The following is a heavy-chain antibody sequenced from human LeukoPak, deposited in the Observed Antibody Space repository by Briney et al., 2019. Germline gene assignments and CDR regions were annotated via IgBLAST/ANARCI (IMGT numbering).Heavy chain of an antibody. J-gene: IGHJ3*02. CDR3: IRLRGSGYSDDAFDI. CDR2: IRRKANSYAT. CDR1: GVTFRGSS. V-gene: IGHV3-73*01. D-gene: IGHD3-22*01. Sequence: GALRLSCGASGVTFRGSSIDWVRQASGEGVGGGGRIRRKANSYATAYAASVKGRFTISRDDTKNTAYLQMNSLKTEDTAVYYCIRLRGSGYSDDAFDIWGQGTMVTVSS.